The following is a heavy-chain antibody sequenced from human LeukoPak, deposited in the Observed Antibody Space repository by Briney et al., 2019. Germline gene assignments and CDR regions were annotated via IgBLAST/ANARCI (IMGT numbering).Heavy chain of an antibody. J-gene: IGHJ4*02. D-gene: IGHD3-10*01. Sequence: GGSLRLSCAASGFLVSAYSMTWVRQAPGKGLDWVSAIRGHDGNTYYADSVKGRFTISRDNSKNTLYLQMNSLRAEDTAVYYCAKDRALGAMVRGVITYWGQGTLVTVSS. CDR1: GFLVSAYS. CDR3: AKDRALGAMVRGVITY. V-gene: IGHV3-23*01. CDR2: IRGHDGNT.